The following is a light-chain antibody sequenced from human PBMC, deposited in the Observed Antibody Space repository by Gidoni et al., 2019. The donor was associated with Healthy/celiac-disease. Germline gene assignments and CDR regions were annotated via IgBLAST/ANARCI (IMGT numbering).Light chain of an antibody. J-gene: IGKJ2*01. V-gene: IGKV3-15*01. CDR3: QQYNNWPRT. CDR2: GAS. CDR1: QSVSSN. Sequence: EIAMTQSPATRSVSPGERATLSCRASQSVSSNLAWYQQKPGQAPRLLIYGASTRATGIPARFSGSGSGTEFTLTISSLQSEDFAVYYCQQYNNWPRTFGQGTKLEIK.